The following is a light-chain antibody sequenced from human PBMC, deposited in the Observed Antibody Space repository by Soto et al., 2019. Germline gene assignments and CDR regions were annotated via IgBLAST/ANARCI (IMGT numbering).Light chain of an antibody. CDR3: PASHDSLNDYV. Sequence: QSVLTQPPSASGTPGQRVTISCSGSSSNIGSNTVNWYQQLPGTAPKLLIYSNNQRPSGVPDRFSGSKSGTSASLAISGLQSDHQTDYYSPASHDSLNDYVFATATKVTVL. CDR2: SNN. J-gene: IGLJ1*01. V-gene: IGLV1-44*01. CDR1: SSNIGSNT.